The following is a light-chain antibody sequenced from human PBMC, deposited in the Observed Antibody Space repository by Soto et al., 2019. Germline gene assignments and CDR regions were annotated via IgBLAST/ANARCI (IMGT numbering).Light chain of an antibody. CDR1: QGISRY. CDR2: AAS. Sequence: IQLTQSPSSLSASVGDSVTITCRASQGISRYLSWYQQKPGRAHKLLISAASTLQSGVPARFSGSGSGTDFTLRITSLQPEEFATYYCKELNTYPVTVGGGIKVVIK. CDR3: KELNTYPVT. V-gene: IGKV1-9*01. J-gene: IGKJ4*01.